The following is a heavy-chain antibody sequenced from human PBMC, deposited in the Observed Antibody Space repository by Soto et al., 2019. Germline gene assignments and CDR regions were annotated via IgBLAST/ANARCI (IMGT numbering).Heavy chain of an antibody. V-gene: IGHV3-23*01. CDR2: ISDSGGHT. CDR1: GFTFSSYA. D-gene: IGHD2-15*01. J-gene: IGHJ2*01. Sequence: EVQLLESGGGLVQPGGSLRLSCAASGFTFSSYAISWVRQAPGKGLEWVSVISDSGGHTHYADSVQGRFTISRDNSKNTLYLHMDSLRVEDTAVDYCARGLGYCSGGTCYRYFDPWGRGTLVTVSS. CDR3: ARGLGYCSGGTCYRYFDP.